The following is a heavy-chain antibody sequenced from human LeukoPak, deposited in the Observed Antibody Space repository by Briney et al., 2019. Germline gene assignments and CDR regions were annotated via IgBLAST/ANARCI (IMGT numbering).Heavy chain of an antibody. CDR1: GHTFNSYA. CDR2: INAGNCNT. Sequence: ASVKVSCKASGHTFNSYAMHWARQAPGQRLERMGWINAGNCNTKYTQKFQGRVTITRDTSASTAYMELSSLRSEDTAVYYCATLPGGILSGYDAFDIWGQGTMVTVSS. CDR3: ATLPGGILSGYDAFDI. V-gene: IGHV1-3*01. D-gene: IGHD3-9*01. J-gene: IGHJ3*02.